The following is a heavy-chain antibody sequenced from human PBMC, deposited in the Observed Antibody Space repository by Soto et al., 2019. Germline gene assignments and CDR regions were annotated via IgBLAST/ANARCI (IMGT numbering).Heavy chain of an antibody. J-gene: IGHJ6*02. CDR3: AADYGGNSAIDYYYYYGMDV. V-gene: IGHV1-58*01. CDR2: IVVGSGNT. CDR1: GFTFTSSA. Sequence: ASVKVSCKASGFTFTSSAVQWVRQARGQRLEWIGWIVVGSGNTNYAQKFQERVTITRDMSKSTAYMELSSLRSEDTAVYYCAADYGGNSAIDYYYYYGMDVWGQGTTVTVSS. D-gene: IGHD4-17*01.